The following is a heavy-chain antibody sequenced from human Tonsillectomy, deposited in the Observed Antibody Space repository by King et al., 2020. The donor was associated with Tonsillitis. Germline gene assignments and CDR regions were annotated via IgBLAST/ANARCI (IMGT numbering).Heavy chain of an antibody. CDR3: AGYRSAYGMDV. CDR1: GFTFSNPA. J-gene: IGHJ6*02. Sequence: VQLVESGGGLVQPGGSLRLSCAASGFTFSNPAMGWSRQAPGRGRVWFSVFHKGGFSKSYADSMRGRFPITRDDFKNTLFLKVNSLRAEDAAIYYCAGYRSAYGMDVWGQGTTVTVS. D-gene: IGHD6-19*01. CDR2: FHKGGFSK. V-gene: IGHV3-23*03.